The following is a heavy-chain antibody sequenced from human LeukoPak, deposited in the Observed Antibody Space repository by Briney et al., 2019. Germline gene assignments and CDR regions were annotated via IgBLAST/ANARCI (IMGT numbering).Heavy chain of an antibody. CDR3: ARSLVAGTSGLRSPHDY. CDR1: GGSISIYY. CDR2: IYYNGNT. D-gene: IGHD2-21*02. Sequence: PSETLSLTCTVSGGSISIYYWNWIRQPPGKGLERIGYIYYNGNTNYNSSLKNRVTISVDTSKNQFSLKLDSVTAADTAVYYCARSLVAGTSGLRSPHDYWGQGTLVTVSS. V-gene: IGHV4-59*01. J-gene: IGHJ4*02.